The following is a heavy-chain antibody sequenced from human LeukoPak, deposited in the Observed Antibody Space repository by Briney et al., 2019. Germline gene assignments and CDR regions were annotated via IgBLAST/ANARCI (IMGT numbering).Heavy chain of an antibody. D-gene: IGHD2-2*01. V-gene: IGHV3-74*01. CDR2: INSDGSST. CDR1: GFTFSSYW. Sequence: GGSLRLSCAASGFTFSSYWMHWVRQAPGKGLVWDSRINSDGSSTSYADSVKGRFTISRDNAKNTLYLQMNSLRAEDTAVYYCARGLRGSPAFDYWGQGTLVTVSS. J-gene: IGHJ4*02. CDR3: ARGLRGSPAFDY.